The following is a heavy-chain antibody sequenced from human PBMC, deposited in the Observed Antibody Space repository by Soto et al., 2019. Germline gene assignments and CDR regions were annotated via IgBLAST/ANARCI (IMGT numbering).Heavy chain of an antibody. D-gene: IGHD6-13*01. Sequence: EVQLVESGGGLVQPGGSLRLSCAASGFTFSSYSMNWVRQAPGKGLEWVSYISSSSSTIYYADSVKGRFTISRDNAKNSLYLQLNSLSDEDTAVYYCAREGSSWYSLHWFDPWGQGTLVTVSS. J-gene: IGHJ5*02. V-gene: IGHV3-48*02. CDR2: ISSSSSTI. CDR1: GFTFSSYS. CDR3: AREGSSWYSLHWFDP.